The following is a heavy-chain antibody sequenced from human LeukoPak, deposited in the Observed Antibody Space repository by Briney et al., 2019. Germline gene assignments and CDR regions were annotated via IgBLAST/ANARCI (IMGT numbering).Heavy chain of an antibody. D-gene: IGHD1-26*01. Sequence: GGSLRLSCAASGFTFRRYSMNWVRQAPGKGLEWVSTISSGSGYIYYADSVRGRFTISRDNFGNSVFLEVNSLRAEDTAIYYCARDLSLAMPGGFDYWGQGILVTVSS. CDR3: ARDLSLAMPGGFDY. CDR2: ISSGSGYI. V-gene: IGHV3-21*01. CDR1: GFTFRRYS. J-gene: IGHJ4*02.